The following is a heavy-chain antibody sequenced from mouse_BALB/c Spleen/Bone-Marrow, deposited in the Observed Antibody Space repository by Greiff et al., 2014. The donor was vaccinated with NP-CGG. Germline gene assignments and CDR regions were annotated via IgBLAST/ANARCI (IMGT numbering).Heavy chain of an antibody. CDR3: ARPMTTTGAMDY. J-gene: IGHJ4*01. Sequence: SGAELAKPGASVKMSCKASGYAFTSYWMHWVKQRPGQGLEWIGYINPSTGYTEYNQKFKDKATLTADKSSSTAYMQLSSLTSEDSAVYFCARPMTTTGAMDYWGQGTSVTVSS. V-gene: IGHV1-7*01. CDR2: INPSTGYT. CDR1: GYAFTSYW. D-gene: IGHD2-4*01.